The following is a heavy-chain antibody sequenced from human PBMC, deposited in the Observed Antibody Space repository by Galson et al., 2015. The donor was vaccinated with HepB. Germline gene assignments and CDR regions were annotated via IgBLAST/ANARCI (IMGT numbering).Heavy chain of an antibody. CDR1: GGSISSSNW. D-gene: IGHD2-2*01. CDR2: IYHSGST. CDR3: ASYASGRQPPYPLHP. V-gene: IGHV4-4*02. Sequence: SETLSLTCAVSGGSISSSNWWSWVRQPPGKGLEWIGEIYHSGSTNYNPSLKSRVTISLDKSKNQFSLKLVSVTAADTAVYYCASYASGRQPPYPLHPLGQGTLVPVPP. J-gene: IGHJ5*02.